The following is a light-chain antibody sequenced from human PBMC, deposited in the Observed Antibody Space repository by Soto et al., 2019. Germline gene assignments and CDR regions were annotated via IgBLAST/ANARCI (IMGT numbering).Light chain of an antibody. CDR1: SSDVGSYNL. CDR2: EGS. Sequence: QSALTQPASVSESPGQSITISCTGTSSDVGSYNLVSWYQQHPGKAPKLMIYEGSKRPSGVSNRFSGSKSGNTASLTISGLQAEDEADYYCCSYAGRNVVFGGGTKVTVL. V-gene: IGLV2-23*01. J-gene: IGLJ2*01. CDR3: CSYAGRNVV.